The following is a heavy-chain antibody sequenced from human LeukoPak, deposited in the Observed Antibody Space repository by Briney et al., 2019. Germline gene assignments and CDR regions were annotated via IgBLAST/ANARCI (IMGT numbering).Heavy chain of an antibody. D-gene: IGHD3-10*01. CDR3: ARGRPTNYYYGSRGYYFDY. CDR1: GYTFTSYG. Sequence: ASVKVSCKASGYTFTSYGISWVRQAPGRGLEWMGWISAYNGNTNYAQKLQGRVTMTTDTSTSTAYMELRSLRSDDTAVYYCARGRPTNYYYGSRGYYFDYWGQGTLVTVSS. J-gene: IGHJ4*02. CDR2: ISAYNGNT. V-gene: IGHV1-18*01.